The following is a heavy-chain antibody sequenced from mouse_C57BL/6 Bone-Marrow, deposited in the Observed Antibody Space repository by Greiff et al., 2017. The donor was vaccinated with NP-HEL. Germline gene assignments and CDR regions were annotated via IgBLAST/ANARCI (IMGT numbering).Heavy chain of an antibody. CDR3: GRNTHWYFDV. CDR2: IYPRSGNT. Sequence: QVQLQQSGAELARPGASVKLSCKASGYTFTSYGISWVKQRTGQGLEWIGEIYPRSGNTYYNEKFKGKATLTADKSSRTAYMELCSLTSEDSAVYFCGRNTHWYFDVWGTGTTVTVSS. V-gene: IGHV1-81*01. J-gene: IGHJ1*03. CDR1: GYTFTSYG.